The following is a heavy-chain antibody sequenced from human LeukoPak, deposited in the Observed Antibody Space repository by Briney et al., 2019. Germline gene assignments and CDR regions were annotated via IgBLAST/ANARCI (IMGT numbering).Heavy chain of an antibody. D-gene: IGHD5-12*01. CDR3: ARDHRYAFDN. CDR2: IGISSGNT. Sequence: PGGSLRLSCAASGFNFIDYSMNWGRQAPGKGLEWISYIGISSGNTKYADSVKGRFTISRDKARNSLYLQMNSLRVEDTAMYYCARDHRYAFDNWGHGTLVTVSS. J-gene: IGHJ4*01. CDR1: GFNFIDYS. V-gene: IGHV3-48*01.